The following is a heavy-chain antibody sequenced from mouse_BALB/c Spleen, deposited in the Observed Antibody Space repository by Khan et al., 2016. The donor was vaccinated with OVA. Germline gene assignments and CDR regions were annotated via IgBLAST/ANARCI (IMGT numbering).Heavy chain of an antibody. CDR3: ARIKGGDFDY. V-gene: IGHV3-2*02. CDR1: GYSITSDYA. CDR2: ISYSGNT. J-gene: IGHJ2*01. Sequence: LKESGPGLVKPSQSLSLTCTVTGYSITSDYAWNWIRQFPGNNLEWMGYISYSGNTKYTPSLKSRISITRDTSKNQFFLQLNSVTIEDTATYYCARIKGGDFDYWGQGTTLTVSS.